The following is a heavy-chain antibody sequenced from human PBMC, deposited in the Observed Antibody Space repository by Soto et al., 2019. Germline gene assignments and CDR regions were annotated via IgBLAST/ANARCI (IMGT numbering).Heavy chain of an antibody. CDR3: ARGRFSRLGNYYYDMDV. CDR1: GGSFSGYY. J-gene: IGHJ6*02. D-gene: IGHD1-26*01. Sequence: SETLSLTCAVYGGSFSGYYWSWIRQPPGKGLEWIGEINHSGSTNYNPSLKSRVTISVNTSKNQFSLKLSSVTAADTAVYYCARGRFSRLGNYYYDMDVWGQGTTVTVSS. V-gene: IGHV4-34*01. CDR2: INHSGST.